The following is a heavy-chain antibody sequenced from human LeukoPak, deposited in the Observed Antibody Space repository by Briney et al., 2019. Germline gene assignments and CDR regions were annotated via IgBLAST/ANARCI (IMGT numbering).Heavy chain of an antibody. CDR1: GFTFSSYS. CDR3: ARSVDTAMVTHFNY. J-gene: IGHJ4*02. Sequence: PGASLRLSCAASGFTFSSYSMNWVRQAPGKGLEWVSSISSSSSYIYYADSVKGRFTISRDNAKNSLYLQMNSLRAEDTAVYYCARSVDTAMVTHFNYWGQGTLVTVSS. V-gene: IGHV3-21*01. D-gene: IGHD5-18*01. CDR2: ISSSSSYI.